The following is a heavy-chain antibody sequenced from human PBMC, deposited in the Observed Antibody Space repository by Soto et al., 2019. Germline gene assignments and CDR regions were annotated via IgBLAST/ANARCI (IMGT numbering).Heavy chain of an antibody. CDR1: AVSISSSFYY. CDR3: ARTLEWFGGDDS. CDR2: IYYSWST. J-gene: IGHJ4*02. Sequence: QLQLQESGPGLVKPSETLSLTCTVSAVSISSSFYYWGWIRQPPGKGLEWIGSIYYSWSTYYNPSLKSRVTISVATSENQCSLRLNSVSAAYTAVYYCARTLEWFGGDDSWGQGTLVTVSS. D-gene: IGHD3-10*01. V-gene: IGHV4-39*01.